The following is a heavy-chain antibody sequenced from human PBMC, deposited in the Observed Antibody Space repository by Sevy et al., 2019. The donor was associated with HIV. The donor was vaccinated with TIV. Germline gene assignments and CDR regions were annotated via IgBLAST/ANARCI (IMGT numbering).Heavy chain of an antibody. Sequence: ASVKVSCKASGYFFTGYYLHWVRQTPGQGLEWMGRINPNSGGTNYAQNFQGRVTMTRDTSISTAYMELSRLGSDDTAVYYCAGWGGYSSGWWTFDYWGQGTLVTVSS. CDR2: INPNSGGT. V-gene: IGHV1-2*06. CDR1: GYFFTGYY. CDR3: AGWGGYSSGWWTFDY. J-gene: IGHJ4*02. D-gene: IGHD6-19*01.